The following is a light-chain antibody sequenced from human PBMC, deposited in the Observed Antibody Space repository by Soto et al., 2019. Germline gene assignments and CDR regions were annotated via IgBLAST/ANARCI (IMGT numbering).Light chain of an antibody. J-gene: IGLJ1*01. V-gene: IGLV2-8*01. CDR1: KNDIGVYDF. CDR2: EVV. Sequence: QSALTQPPSASGSPGQSVTISCTGTKNDIGVYDFVSWYQHHPGKAPRLIIYEVVQRPSGVPDRFSGSKSGNTASLTVSGLQAADESDYFCQSYAGSNTYVFGSGPKVTVL. CDR3: QSYAGSNTYV.